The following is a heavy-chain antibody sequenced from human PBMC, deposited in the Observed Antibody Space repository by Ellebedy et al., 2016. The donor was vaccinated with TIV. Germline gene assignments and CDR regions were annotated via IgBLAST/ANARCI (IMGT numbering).Heavy chain of an antibody. V-gene: IGHV3-23*01. J-gene: IGHJ4*02. CDR3: AKDPRYGDYDGWNYFDY. CDR2: ISGSGGST. D-gene: IGHD4-17*01. CDR1: GFTFGDYA. Sequence: GESLKISCTASGFTFGDYAMSWVRQAPGKELEWVSAISGSGGSTYYADSVKGPFTISRDNSKNTLYLQMNSLRDEDTAVYYCAKDPRYGDYDGWNYFDYWGQGTLVTVSS.